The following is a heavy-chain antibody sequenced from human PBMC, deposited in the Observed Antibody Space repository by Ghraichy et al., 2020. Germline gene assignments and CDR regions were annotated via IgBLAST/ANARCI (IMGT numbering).Heavy chain of an antibody. Sequence: SETLSLTCTVSGGSISSYYWSWIRQPPGKGLEWIGYIYYSGSANYSPSLKSRVTISVDTPNNQFSLKLSSVTAADTAVYYCARTLYTGNSCYYDFWGQGTLVTVSS. D-gene: IGHD2-15*01. CDR3: ARTLYTGNSCYYDF. J-gene: IGHJ4*02. CDR2: IYYSGSA. CDR1: GGSISSYY. V-gene: IGHV4-59*08.